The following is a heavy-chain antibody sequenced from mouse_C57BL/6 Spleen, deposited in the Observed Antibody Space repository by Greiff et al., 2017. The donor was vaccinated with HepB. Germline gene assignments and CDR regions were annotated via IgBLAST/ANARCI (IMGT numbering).Heavy chain of an antibody. J-gene: IGHJ2*01. CDR3: ARSTGPDFDY. V-gene: IGHV1-80*01. CDR2: IYPGDGDT. Sequence: VMLVESGAELVKPGASVKISCKASGYAFSSYWMNWVKQRPGKGLEWIGQIYPGDGDTNYNGKFKGKATLTADKSSSTAYMQLSSLTSEDSAVYFCARSTGPDFDYWGQGTTLTVSS. CDR1: GYAFSSYW. D-gene: IGHD4-1*01.